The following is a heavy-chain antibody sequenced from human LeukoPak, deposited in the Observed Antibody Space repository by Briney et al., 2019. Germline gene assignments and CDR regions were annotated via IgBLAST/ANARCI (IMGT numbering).Heavy chain of an antibody. CDR2: INPNSGGT. Sequence: ASVKVSCKASGYTFTCYYMHWVRQAPGQGLEWMGWINPNSGGTNYAQKFQGRVTMTRDTSISTAYMELSRLRSDDTAVYYCARGSLDIRYFDWAGGYFDYWGQGTLVTVSS. V-gene: IGHV1-2*02. CDR3: ARGSLDIRYFDWAGGYFDY. CDR1: GYTFTCYY. D-gene: IGHD3-9*01. J-gene: IGHJ4*02.